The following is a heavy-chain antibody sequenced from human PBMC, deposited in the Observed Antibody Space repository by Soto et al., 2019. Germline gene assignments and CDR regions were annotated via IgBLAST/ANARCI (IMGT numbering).Heavy chain of an antibody. CDR2: VIPIFDII. Sequence: QVQLVQSEADVKKPGSSVKVSCKSSGGTFSRFSINWVRQAPGRGLEWMGGVIPIFDIINYAEKFQGRVTMTADKSTNTAYMELSSLTSEDTAVYYCARDGGTTVITKFDYWGQGTLVIVSS. J-gene: IGHJ4*02. D-gene: IGHD4-17*01. CDR3: ARDGGTTVITKFDY. V-gene: IGHV1-69*17. CDR1: GGTFSRFS.